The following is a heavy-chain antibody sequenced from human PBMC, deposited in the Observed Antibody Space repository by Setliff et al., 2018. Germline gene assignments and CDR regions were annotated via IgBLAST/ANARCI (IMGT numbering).Heavy chain of an antibody. J-gene: IGHJ3*02. CDR2: IYTSGST. CDR3: ARRRTALAFDI. D-gene: IGHD5-18*01. Sequence: PSETLSLTCTVSGGSVSGYYWSWIRQPPGKGLEWIGYIYTSGSTNYNPSLKSRVTMSVDTSKNKFSLKLSSVTAADTAVYYCARRRTALAFDIWGQGTMVTVSS. V-gene: IGHV4-4*08. CDR1: GGSVSGYY.